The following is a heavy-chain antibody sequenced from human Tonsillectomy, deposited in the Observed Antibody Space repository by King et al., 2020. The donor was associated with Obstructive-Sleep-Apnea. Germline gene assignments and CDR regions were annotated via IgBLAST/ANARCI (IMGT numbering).Heavy chain of an antibody. Sequence: QLQESGPGLVKPSETLSLTCTVCGGSIRSYYWGWIRQPPGKGLEWIGYIYYSGSTNYNPSLKSRVTISVDTSKSPFSLKLSSVTAADTAVYYCAAAGPSDDAFDIWGQGTMVTVSS. CDR1: GGSIRSYY. CDR3: AAAGPSDDAFDI. J-gene: IGHJ3*02. V-gene: IGHV4-59*08. CDR2: IYYSGST. D-gene: IGHD6-13*01.